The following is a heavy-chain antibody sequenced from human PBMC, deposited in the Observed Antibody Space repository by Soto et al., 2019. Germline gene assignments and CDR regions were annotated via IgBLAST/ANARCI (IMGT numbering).Heavy chain of an antibody. CDR3: ARAPNWAYFDF. Sequence: PSETLSLTCTVSSGSISTYYWSWIRQPPGKGLEWIGYIYYTGSTNYNPSLKTRVAISMDTSKNQFSLNLSSVTAADTSVYYCARAPNWAYFDFSGLGTLVTVSS. CDR1: SGSISTYY. V-gene: IGHV4-59*12. CDR2: IYYTGST. D-gene: IGHD7-27*01. J-gene: IGHJ4*03.